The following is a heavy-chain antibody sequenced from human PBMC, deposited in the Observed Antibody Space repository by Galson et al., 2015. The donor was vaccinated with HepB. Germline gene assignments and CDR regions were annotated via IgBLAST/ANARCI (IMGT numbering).Heavy chain of an antibody. Sequence: SVKVSCKASGGTFSNHVINWVRQAPGQGLEWMGGIIPMFGEPRHAQKFQDRITLSADASTSTAYMEVISLQSADTAVYYCARGNYGMDVWGQGTTVIVSS. CDR3: ARGNYGMDV. CDR1: GGTFSNHV. V-gene: IGHV1-69*13. CDR2: IIPMFGEP. J-gene: IGHJ6*02.